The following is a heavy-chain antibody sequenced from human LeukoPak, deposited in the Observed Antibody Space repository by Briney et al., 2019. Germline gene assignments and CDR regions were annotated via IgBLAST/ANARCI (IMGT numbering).Heavy chain of an antibody. CDR3: ATGTYDFWSGTSLSNYYYYGMDV. J-gene: IGHJ6*02. Sequence: ASVKVSCKVSGYTLTELSMHWVRQAPGKGLEWMGGFDPEDGETIYAQKFQGRVTMTEDTSTDTAYMGLSSLRSEDTAVYYCATGTYDFWSGTSLSNYYYYGMDVWGQGTTVTVSS. V-gene: IGHV1-24*01. CDR1: GYTLTELS. CDR2: FDPEDGET. D-gene: IGHD3-3*01.